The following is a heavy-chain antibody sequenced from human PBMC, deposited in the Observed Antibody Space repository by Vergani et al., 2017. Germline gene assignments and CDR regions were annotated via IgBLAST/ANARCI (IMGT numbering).Heavy chain of an antibody. CDR3: ARVLQDNVAQGVSWNYYGMDV. CDR2: FFPVFGTP. J-gene: IGHJ6*02. D-gene: IGHD3-10*01. Sequence: QVILTQSGAEVKKPGSSVKVSCKASGGSFTTYAFVWVRLAPAQGLEWMGGFFPVFGTPTYAKKFEGRVTIDPDGPTRTTCMTVSTLKSEDTAVYFCARVLQDNVAQGVSWNYYGMDVWGQGITVIVSS. V-gene: IGHV1-69*05. CDR1: GGSFTTYA.